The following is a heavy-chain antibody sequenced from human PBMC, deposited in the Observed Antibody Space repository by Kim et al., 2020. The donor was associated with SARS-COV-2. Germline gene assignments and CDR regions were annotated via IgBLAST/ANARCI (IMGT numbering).Heavy chain of an antibody. V-gene: IGHV4-39*01. CDR2: IYYSGST. J-gene: IGHJ4*02. Sequence: SETLSLTCTVSGGSISSSSYYWGWIRQPPGKGLEWIGSIYYSGSTYYNPSLKSRVTISVDTSKNQFSLKLSSVTAADTAVYYCARLRTHGVVVVAATTHDWGQGTLVTVSS. CDR1: GGSISSSSYY. D-gene: IGHD2-15*01. CDR3: ARLRTHGVVVVAATTHD.